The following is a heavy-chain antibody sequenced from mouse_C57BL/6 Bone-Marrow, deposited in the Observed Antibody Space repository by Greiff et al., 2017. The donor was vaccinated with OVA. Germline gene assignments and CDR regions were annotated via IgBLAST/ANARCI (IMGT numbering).Heavy chain of an antibody. CDR1: GYTFTSYG. CDR3: ARSCNGNYFDY. D-gene: IGHD2-1*01. CDR2: IYPRSGNT. V-gene: IGHV1-81*01. J-gene: IGHJ2*01. Sequence: VQLQQSGAELARPGASVKLSCKASGYTFTSYGISWVKQRTGQGLEWIGEIYPRSGNTYYNEKFKGKATLTADKSSSTAYMELRSLTAEDSAVCFCARSCNGNYFDYWGQGTTLTVSS.